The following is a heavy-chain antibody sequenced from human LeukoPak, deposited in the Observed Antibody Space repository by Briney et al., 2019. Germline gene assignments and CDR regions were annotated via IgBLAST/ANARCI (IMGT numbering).Heavy chain of an antibody. V-gene: IGHV4-34*01. CDR1: VGSFSGYY. D-gene: IGHD4-11*01. CDR3: AGPQDHYSNYDY. Sequence: PSETLSLTCAVYVGSFSGYYWSWIRQPPGKGLEWIGEINHSGSTNYNPSLKSRVTISVDTSKNRFSLKLSSVTAADTAVYYCAGPQDHYSNYDYWGQGTLVTVSS. CDR2: INHSGST. J-gene: IGHJ4*02.